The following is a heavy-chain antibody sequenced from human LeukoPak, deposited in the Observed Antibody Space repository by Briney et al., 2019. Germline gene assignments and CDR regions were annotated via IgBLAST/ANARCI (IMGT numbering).Heavy chain of an antibody. CDR3: ARDEEVDGSSGSDY. CDR1: GFTFSSYG. V-gene: IGHV3-33*01. Sequence: GGSLRLSCAASGFTFSSYGMHWVRQAPGKGLEWVAVIWYDGSNKYYADSVKGRFTISRDNSKNTLYLQVNSLRAEDTAVYYCARDEEVDGSSGSDYWGQGTLVTVSS. J-gene: IGHJ4*02. D-gene: IGHD3-22*01. CDR2: IWYDGSNK.